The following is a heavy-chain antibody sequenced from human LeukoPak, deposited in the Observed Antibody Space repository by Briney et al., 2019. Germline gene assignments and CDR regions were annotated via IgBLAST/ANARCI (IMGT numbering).Heavy chain of an antibody. CDR2: ISYDGSIK. Sequence: GGSLRLSCAASGFTFSSYGMHWVRQAPGKGLEWVAVISYDGSIKYYADSVKGRFTISRDNSKNTLYLQMNSLRAEDTAVYYCAKDKGRYCGGDCPPSPDYWGQGTLVTVSS. V-gene: IGHV3-30*18. CDR1: GFTFSSYG. J-gene: IGHJ4*02. CDR3: AKDKGRYCGGDCPPSPDY. D-gene: IGHD2-21*02.